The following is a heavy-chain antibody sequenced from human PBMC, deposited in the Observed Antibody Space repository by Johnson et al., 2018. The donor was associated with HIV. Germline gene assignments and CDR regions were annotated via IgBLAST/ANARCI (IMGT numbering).Heavy chain of an antibody. CDR3: ARAYSYGAFDI. D-gene: IGHD5-18*01. V-gene: IGHV3-66*01. CDR1: GFTFSSYW. CDR2: IYSGDTT. Sequence: MLLVESGGGVVQPGRSLRLSCAASGFTFSSYWMSWVRQAPGKGLEWVSVIYSGDTTYYADSVKGRFTISRDNSKNTLYLQMNSLRAEDTAVYYCARAYSYGAFDIWGLGTKVTVSS. J-gene: IGHJ3*02.